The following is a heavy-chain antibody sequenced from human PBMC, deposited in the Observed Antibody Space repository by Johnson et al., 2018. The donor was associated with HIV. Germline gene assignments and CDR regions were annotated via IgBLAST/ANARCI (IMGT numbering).Heavy chain of an antibody. CDR2: IKSKTDGGTT. CDR1: GFSFSNAW. V-gene: IGHV3-15*01. J-gene: IGHJ3*02. Sequence: EQLVESGGGLVKPGGSLRLSCAASGFSFSNAWMSWVRQAPGKGLEWVGRIKSKTDGGTTDYAAPVKGRFTISRDDSKNTLYLQMNSLRAEDTAVYYCARDTAMVHDAFDIWGQGTMVTVSS. CDR3: ARDTAMVHDAFDI. D-gene: IGHD5-18*01.